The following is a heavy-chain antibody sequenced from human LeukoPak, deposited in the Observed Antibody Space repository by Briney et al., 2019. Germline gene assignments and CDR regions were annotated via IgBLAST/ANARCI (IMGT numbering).Heavy chain of an antibody. V-gene: IGHV4-59*01. CDR1: GGSISSYY. Sequence: SETLSLTRTVSGGSISSYYWSWIRQPPGKGLEWVGYICYSGSTNYNPSLKSRVTISVDTSKNQFSLKLSSVTAADTAVYYCARDTYNDAFDIWGQGTMVTVSS. J-gene: IGHJ3*02. CDR2: ICYSGST. CDR3: ARDTYNDAFDI. D-gene: IGHD5-24*01.